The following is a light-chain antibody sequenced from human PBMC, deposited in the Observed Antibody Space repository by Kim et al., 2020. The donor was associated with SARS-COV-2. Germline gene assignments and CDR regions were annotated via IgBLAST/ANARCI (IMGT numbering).Light chain of an antibody. CDR3: QQYGSSWT. J-gene: IGKJ1*01. CDR2: GAS. CDR1: QRINNDY. V-gene: IGKV3-20*01. Sequence: IVLTQSPGTLSLSPGEGVTLSCRASQRINNDYVAWYQQRPCQSPKLLVYGASTRASGVSDRFTGSGSGTDFTLTISRLEPEDSAVYHCQQYGSSWTFGQGTKVDIK.